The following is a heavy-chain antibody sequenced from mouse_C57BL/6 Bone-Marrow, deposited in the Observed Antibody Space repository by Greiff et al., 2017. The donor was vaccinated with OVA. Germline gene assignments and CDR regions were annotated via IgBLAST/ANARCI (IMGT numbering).Heavy chain of an antibody. V-gene: IGHV2-6*01. CDR3: ARIGGFAY. CDR1: GFSFTSYG. Sequence: QVHVKQSGPGLVAPSQSLSITCTVSGFSFTSYGVDWVRQSPGKGLEWLGVIWGVGSTNYNSALKSRLSISKDNSKSQVFLKMNSLQTDDTAMYYCARIGGFAYWGQGTLVTVSA. J-gene: IGHJ3*01. CDR2: IWGVGST.